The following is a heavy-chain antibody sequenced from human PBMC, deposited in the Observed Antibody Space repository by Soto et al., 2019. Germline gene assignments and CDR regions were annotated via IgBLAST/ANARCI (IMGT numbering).Heavy chain of an antibody. CDR3: ARVITPYYYYGMDV. CDR2: ISGSGGST. D-gene: IGHD3-3*01. V-gene: IGHV3-23*01. J-gene: IGHJ6*02. Sequence: GGSLRLSCAASGFTFSSYAMSWVRQAPGKGLEWVSAISGSGGSTYYADSVKGRFTISRDNSKNTLYLQMNSLRAEDTAVYYCARVITPYYYYGMDVWGQGTTVTVYS. CDR1: GFTFSSYA.